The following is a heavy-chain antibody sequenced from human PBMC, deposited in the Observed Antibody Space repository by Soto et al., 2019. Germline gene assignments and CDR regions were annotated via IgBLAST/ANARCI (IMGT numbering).Heavy chain of an antibody. CDR1: GFTVSSNY. CDR3: AKSLITMIVVDPGAFDI. D-gene: IGHD3-22*01. J-gene: IGHJ3*02. CDR2: IYSGGST. Sequence: PGGSLRLSCAASGFTVSSNYMSWVRQAPGKGLEWVSVIYSGGSTYYADSVKGRFTISRDNSKNTLYLQMNSLRAEDTAVYYCAKSLITMIVVDPGAFDIWGQGTMVTVSS. V-gene: IGHV3-66*01.